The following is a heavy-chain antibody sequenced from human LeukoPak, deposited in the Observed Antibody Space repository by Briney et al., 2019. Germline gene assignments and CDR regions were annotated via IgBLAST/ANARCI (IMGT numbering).Heavy chain of an antibody. Sequence: GGSLRLSCAASGFTFSSYSMNWVRQAPGKGLEGVSSISSSSSYIYYADSVKGRFTISRDNAKNSLYLQMNSLRAEDTAVYYCARDSGYYDFWSGYRGYYYYMDVWGKGTTVTVSS. CDR2: ISSSSSYI. V-gene: IGHV3-21*01. CDR1: GFTFSSYS. J-gene: IGHJ6*03. D-gene: IGHD3-3*01. CDR3: ARDSGYYDFWSGYRGYYYYMDV.